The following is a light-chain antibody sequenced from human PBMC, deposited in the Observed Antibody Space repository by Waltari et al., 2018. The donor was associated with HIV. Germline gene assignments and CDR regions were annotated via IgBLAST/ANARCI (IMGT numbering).Light chain of an antibody. CDR1: QNIRTS. Sequence: IQMTQSPSFVSASVGDRDSITCRARQNIRTSLAWYQRGPREAPSLLIYKASRLHGGVPSRFSGSGSGISFILNTENLQAEDFATYYCQQDNSFPHSFGGGT. J-gene: IGKJ4*02. V-gene: IGKV1-12*01. CDR3: QQDNSFPHS. CDR2: KAS.